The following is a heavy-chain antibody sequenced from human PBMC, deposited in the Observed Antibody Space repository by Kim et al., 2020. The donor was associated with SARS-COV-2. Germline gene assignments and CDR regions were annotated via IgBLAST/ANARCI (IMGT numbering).Heavy chain of an antibody. CDR2: ISSRRSYI. Sequence: GGSLRLSCAASGFTLRRYSMNWVRQAPGRGLVWISSISSRRSYIYYADSLAGRSTISTDNTTKSLYLLINSLRAEDTAVYYSARNAEPTQFDLCGQASLV. V-gene: IGHV3-21*01. CDR1: GFTLRRYS. J-gene: IGHJ4*02. CDR3: ARNAEPTQFDL.